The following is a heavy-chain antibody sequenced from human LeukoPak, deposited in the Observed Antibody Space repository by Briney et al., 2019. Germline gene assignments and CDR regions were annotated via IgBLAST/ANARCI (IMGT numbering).Heavy chain of an antibody. CDR1: GFTFSTYW. V-gene: IGHV3-74*01. CDR3: AKDDILTGYRFQH. Sequence: GGSLRLSCAASGFTFSTYWMHWVRQAPGKGLMWVSRINTDGSSTSYADSVKGRFTISRDNAKNTLYLQMNSLRAEDTAVYYCAKDDILTGYRFQHWGQGTQVTVSS. CDR2: INTDGSST. D-gene: IGHD3-9*01. J-gene: IGHJ1*01.